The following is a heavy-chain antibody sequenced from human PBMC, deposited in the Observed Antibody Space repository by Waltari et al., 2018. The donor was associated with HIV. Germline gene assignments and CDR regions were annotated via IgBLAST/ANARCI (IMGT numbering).Heavy chain of an antibody. CDR3: ARGNSMLRMAELDY. CDR2: ISGYNRNS. D-gene: IGHD3-10*02. V-gene: IGHV1-18*01. J-gene: IGHJ4*02. CDR1: GYSFRSYA. Sequence: QVHLVQSGAEVKKPGASVKISCEASGYSFRSYAITWVRQAPGQGLEWMGWISGYNRNSKYAEKVQGRVTFTTDTSTNTAYMELRSLRSDDTAVYFCARGNSMLRMAELDYWGQGTLVTVSS.